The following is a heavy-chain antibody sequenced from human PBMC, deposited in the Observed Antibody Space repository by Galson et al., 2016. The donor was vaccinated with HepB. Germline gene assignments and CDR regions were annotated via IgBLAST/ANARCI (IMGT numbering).Heavy chain of an antibody. CDR3: VKDMAERAYYPYY. CDR2: ISWNSGTI. Sequence: SLRLSCAASGFIFDDCAMHWVRQAPGKGLEWVSSISWNSGTIAYAGSVRGRFTISRDNAKNSLYLQMNSLGTEDTGVYYCVKDMAERAYYPYYWGQGTLVAVSS. D-gene: IGHD5-24*01. J-gene: IGHJ4*02. V-gene: IGHV3-9*01. CDR1: GFIFDDCA.